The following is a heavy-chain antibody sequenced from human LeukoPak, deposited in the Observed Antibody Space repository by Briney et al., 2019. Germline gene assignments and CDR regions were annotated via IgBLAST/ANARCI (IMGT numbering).Heavy chain of an antibody. CDR2: ILSSGGRT. CDR3: ARDYFYPMDV. Sequence: PGGSLRLSCVVSGFTFTNYAMIWVRQAPGKGLEWVSTILSSGGRTYYADSVKGRFTISRDNAKNSLYLQMNSLRAEDTAVYYCARDYFYPMDVWGQGTTVTVSS. CDR1: GFTFTNYA. J-gene: IGHJ6*02. V-gene: IGHV3-23*01.